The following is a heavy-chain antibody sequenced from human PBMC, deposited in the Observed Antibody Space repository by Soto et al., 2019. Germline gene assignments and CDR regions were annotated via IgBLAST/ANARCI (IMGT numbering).Heavy chain of an antibody. CDR3: ARAVGPFDY. D-gene: IGHD1-26*01. V-gene: IGHV3-33*01. Sequence: QVQLVESGGGVVQPGRSLRLSCAASGFDFSTYGMHWVRQAPGKGLEWVAVIWYDGSNKYYADSVRGRFIISRDNAKNTLFLQLNSLRDEDTAVYYCARAVGPFDYWGQGTLVTVPS. CDR2: IWYDGSNK. J-gene: IGHJ4*02. CDR1: GFDFSTYG.